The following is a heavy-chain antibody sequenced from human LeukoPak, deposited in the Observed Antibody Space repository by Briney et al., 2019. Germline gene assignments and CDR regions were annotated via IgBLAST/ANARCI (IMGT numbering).Heavy chain of an antibody. CDR2: INPSGGST. CDR3: ARATSPHYYFDY. V-gene: IGHV1-46*01. Sequence: ASVKVSCKASGYTFTSYYMHWVRQAPGQGLEWMGIINPSGGSTSYAQKFQGRVTMTRDMSTSTVYMELSSLRSEDTAVYYCARATSPHYYFDYWGQGTLVTVSS. CDR1: GYTFTSYY. D-gene: IGHD1-26*01. J-gene: IGHJ4*02.